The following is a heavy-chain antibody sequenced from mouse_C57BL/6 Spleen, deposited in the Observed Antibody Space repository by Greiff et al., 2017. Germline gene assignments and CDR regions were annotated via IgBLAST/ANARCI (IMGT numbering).Heavy chain of an antibody. CDR2: LHPSDSDT. CDR3: AIGSWFAD. CDR1: GYTFTSYW. Sequence: QVHVKQPGAELVKPGASVKVSCKASGYTFTSYWMHWVKQRPGQGLEWIGRLHPSDSDTNYNQKFKGKATLTVDKSSSTAYMQLSSLTSEDSAVYYCAIGSWFADWGQGTLVTVSA. J-gene: IGHJ3*01. V-gene: IGHV1-74*01.